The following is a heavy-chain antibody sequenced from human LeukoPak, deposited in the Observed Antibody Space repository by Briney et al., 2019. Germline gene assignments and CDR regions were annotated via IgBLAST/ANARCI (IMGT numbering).Heavy chain of an antibody. J-gene: IGHJ1*01. CDR3: ASVMFTGPSDH. Sequence: GGSLRLSCAASGFTLNRFIMIWGRQAPGKGLEWVSSISSSSSYIYYADSVKGRFTISRDNAKRSVYLQMNSLRAEDTAVYYCASVMFTGPSDHWAQGTLVTVSS. V-gene: IGHV3-21*01. CDR1: GFTLNRFI. CDR2: ISSSSSYI. D-gene: IGHD3-16*01.